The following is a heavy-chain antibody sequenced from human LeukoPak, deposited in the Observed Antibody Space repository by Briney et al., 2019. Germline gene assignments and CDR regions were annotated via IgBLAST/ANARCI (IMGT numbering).Heavy chain of an antibody. D-gene: IGHD5-18*01. J-gene: IGHJ4*02. CDR2: ISAYNGNT. CDR1: GYTFTSYG. Sequence: GASVKVSCKASGYTFTSYGISWVRQAPGQGLEWMGWISAYNGNTNYAQKLQGRVTMTTDTSTSTAYMELRSLRSDDTAVYYCASTGYSYGSSWFDYWGQGTLVTVSS. CDR3: ASTGYSYGSSWFDY. V-gene: IGHV1-18*01.